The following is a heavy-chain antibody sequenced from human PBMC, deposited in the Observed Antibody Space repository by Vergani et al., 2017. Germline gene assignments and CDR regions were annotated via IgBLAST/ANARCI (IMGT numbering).Heavy chain of an antibody. J-gene: IGHJ4*02. CDR2: IKQDGSEK. V-gene: IGHV3-7*01. D-gene: IGHD6-19*01. CDR3: ARETQQWLVRGVWDY. CDR1: GFTFSSYW. Sequence: EVQLVESGGGLVQPGGSLRLSCAASGFTFSSYWMSWVRQAPGKGLEWVANIKQDGSEKYYVDSVKGRFTISRDNAKNSLYLQMNSLRAEDTAVYYCARETQQWLVRGVWDYWGQGTLVTVSS.